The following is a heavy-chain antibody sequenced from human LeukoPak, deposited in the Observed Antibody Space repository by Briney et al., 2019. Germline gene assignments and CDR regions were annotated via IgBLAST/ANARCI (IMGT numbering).Heavy chain of an antibody. CDR2: IYYSGST. D-gene: IGHD3-22*01. J-gene: IGHJ4*02. V-gene: IGHV4-34*01. CDR1: GGSFSGYY. Sequence: SETLSLTCAVYGGSFSGYYWSWIRQPPGKGLEWIGSIYYSGSTYYNPSLKSRVTISVDTSKNQFSLKLSSVTAADTAVYYCARWGAYYYDSSGYWPGRYDYWGQGTLVTVSS. CDR3: ARWGAYYYDSSGYWPGRYDY.